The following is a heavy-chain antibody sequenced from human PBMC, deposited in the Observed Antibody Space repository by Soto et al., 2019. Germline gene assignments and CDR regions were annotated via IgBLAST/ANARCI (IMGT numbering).Heavy chain of an antibody. CDR2: VHDSGRS. CDR1: SDSITNYY. CDR3: ARVGGSRGWY. Sequence: QVQLQESGPGLVKPSETLSLTCTVSSDSITNYYWTWSRQSPGKGLEWIGYVHDSGRSNYNPSLKRRDKISVDPAKKHFSLNLGSVTAADTAVYYCARVGGSRGWYWGQGTLVTVSS. V-gene: IGHV4-59*01. D-gene: IGHD3-16*01. J-gene: IGHJ4*02.